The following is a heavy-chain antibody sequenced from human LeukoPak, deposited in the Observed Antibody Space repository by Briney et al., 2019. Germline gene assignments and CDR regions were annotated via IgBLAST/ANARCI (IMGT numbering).Heavy chain of an antibody. CDR2: IKQDGSEK. V-gene: IGHV3-7*01. J-gene: IGHJ4*02. CDR3: ARLRFIDY. CDR1: GFMFSNYW. Sequence: PGGSLRLSCAASGFMFSNYWMSWVRQAPGKGLEWVANIKQDGSEKYYVDSVKGRFTISRDNAKNSLYLQMNSLRAEDTAVYYCARLRFIDYWGQGTLVTVSS.